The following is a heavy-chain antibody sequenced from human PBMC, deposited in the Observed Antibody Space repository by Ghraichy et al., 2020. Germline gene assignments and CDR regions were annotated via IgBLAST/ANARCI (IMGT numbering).Heavy chain of an antibody. D-gene: IGHD1-1*01. CDR3: ARIKVATYNGRFIYYYMDV. Sequence: SETLSLSCTVSGGPISSSSYYWGWIRQSPGKGLEWIGSVYYSGTTYSNPSLKSRVTFSVDTSKDQFSLRLNSVTAADAAVYYCARIKVATYNGRFIYYYMDVWGRGTTVTVSS. V-gene: IGHV4-39*01. CDR1: GGPISSSSYY. J-gene: IGHJ6*03. CDR2: VYYSGTT.